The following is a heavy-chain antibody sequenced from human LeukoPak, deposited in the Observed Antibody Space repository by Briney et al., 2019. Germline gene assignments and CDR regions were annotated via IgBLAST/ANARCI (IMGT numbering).Heavy chain of an antibody. CDR2: ISAYNGNT. CDR1: GYTFTSYG. Sequence: ASVKVSCKASGYTFTSYGISWVRQAPGQGLEWMGWISAYNGNTNYAQKLQGRVTMTTDTSTSTAYMELRSLRSDDTAVYYCATSYSYGQPASYWGQGTLVTVSS. V-gene: IGHV1-18*01. J-gene: IGHJ4*02. D-gene: IGHD5-18*01. CDR3: ATSYSYGQPASY.